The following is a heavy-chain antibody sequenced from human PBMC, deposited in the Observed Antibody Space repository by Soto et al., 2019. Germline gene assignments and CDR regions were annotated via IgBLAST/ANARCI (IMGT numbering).Heavy chain of an antibody. J-gene: IGHJ6*02. V-gene: IGHV3-23*01. CDR3: AGAYCSGTTCYGLYGMDV. D-gene: IGHD2-2*01. Sequence: PGGSLRLSCAASGFTFSSYAMSWVRQAPGKGLEWVSSMSGSGGGTYYADSVKGRFTISRDNSKNTLFLQMNSLRAEDTALYYCAGAYCSGTTCYGLYGMDVWGQGTTVTVSS. CDR2: MSGSGGGT. CDR1: GFTFSSYA.